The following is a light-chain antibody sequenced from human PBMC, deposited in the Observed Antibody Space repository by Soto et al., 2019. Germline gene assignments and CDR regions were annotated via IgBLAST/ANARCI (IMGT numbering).Light chain of an antibody. Sequence: DIQLTQSPSFLSASVGDRVTITCRASQGINDYLAWYQQKPGKAPKLLIYAASTLQSEVPSRFSGSASGTEFTLTTSSLQPEDFATYYCQQFNTYPLTIGGGTKVEVK. CDR3: QQFNTYPLT. CDR2: AAS. CDR1: QGINDY. J-gene: IGKJ4*01. V-gene: IGKV1-9*01.